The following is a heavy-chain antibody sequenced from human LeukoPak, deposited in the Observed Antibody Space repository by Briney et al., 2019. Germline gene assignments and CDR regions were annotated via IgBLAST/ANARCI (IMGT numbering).Heavy chain of an antibody. CDR2: ISSSSSTI. Sequence: PGGSLRLSCAASGFTFSSYSMNWVRQAPGKGLEWVSYISSSSSTIYYADSVKGRFTISRDNAKNSLYLQMNSLRAEDTAVYYCARGDRITIFGVGGVDYWGQGTLVTVSS. D-gene: IGHD3-3*01. CDR1: GFTFSSYS. CDR3: ARGDRITIFGVGGVDY. J-gene: IGHJ4*02. V-gene: IGHV3-48*01.